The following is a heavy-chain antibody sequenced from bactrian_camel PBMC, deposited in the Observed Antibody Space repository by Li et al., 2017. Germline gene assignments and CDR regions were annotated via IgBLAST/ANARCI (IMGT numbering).Heavy chain of an antibody. D-gene: IGHD1*01. V-gene: IGHV3S36*01. Sequence: VQLVESGGGLVQPGGSLRLSCAASGFTFANYGMSWVRQAPGKGLEWVSSIYTGGVSTYYGDSVKGRFTISHDNAKNSVDLQMNSLKPDDTAVYYCAATGQMLSVAGCRTQGTQVTVS. CDR1: GFTFANYG. CDR2: IYTGGVST. J-gene: IGHJ4*01.